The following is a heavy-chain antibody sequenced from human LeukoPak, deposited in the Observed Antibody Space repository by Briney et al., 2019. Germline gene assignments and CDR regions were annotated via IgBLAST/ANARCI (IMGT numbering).Heavy chain of an antibody. D-gene: IGHD6-6*01. V-gene: IGHV3-15*04. CDR2: IAVTPDGPAT. J-gene: IGHJ4*02. CDR1: GFTFNLAW. CDR3: VWSSTWDKRFYLDQ. Sequence: GGSLRLSCAASGFTFNLAWMSWVRQTPGRGLQWVARIAVTPDGPATDYATPVRGRFTISRDDSRNMVYLQMSSLRTDDTAVYYCVWSSTWDKRFYLDQWGQGTLVTVPS.